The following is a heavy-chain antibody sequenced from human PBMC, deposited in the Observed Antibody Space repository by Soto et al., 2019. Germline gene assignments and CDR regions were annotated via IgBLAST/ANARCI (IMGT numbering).Heavy chain of an antibody. Sequence: QVQLVQSGAEVKKPGSSVKVSCSASGGTISSYAITWVRQAPGQGLEWMGGFIPIIGTTNYAQKFQGRVTITADESTGPPCREVGGLRSEDPAVYYGGGLLVLEAFLGDGTDPWGQGTGSPSPQ. D-gene: IGHD3-16*01. CDR3: GGLLVLEAFLGDGTDP. CDR2: FIPIIGTT. V-gene: IGHV1-69*01. CDR1: GGTISSYA. J-gene: IGHJ5*02.